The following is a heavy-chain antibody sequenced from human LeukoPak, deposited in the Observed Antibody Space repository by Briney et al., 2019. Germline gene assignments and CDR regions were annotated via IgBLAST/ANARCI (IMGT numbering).Heavy chain of an antibody. CDR2: INSDGSTT. V-gene: IGHV3-74*01. J-gene: IGHJ4*02. CDR3: AKDHGGAMVVTFFDY. D-gene: IGHD5-18*01. Sequence: GGSLRLSCAASGFTLSNSWIHWVRQAPGKGLVWVSRINSDGSTTTYADSVKGRFTISRDNAKNSLYLQMNSLRAEDTALYYCAKDHGGAMVVTFFDYWGQGTLVTVSS. CDR1: GFTLSNSW.